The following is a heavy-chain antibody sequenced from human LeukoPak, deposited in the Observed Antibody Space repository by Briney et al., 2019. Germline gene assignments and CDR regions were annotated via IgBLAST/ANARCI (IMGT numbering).Heavy chain of an antibody. J-gene: IGHJ4*02. V-gene: IGHV3-74*01. D-gene: IGHD3-16*02. CDR1: GFTFSNYW. Sequence: QAGGSLRLSCAASGFTFSNYWMHWVRQAPGKGLMWVSRINTAESSTTYADSVKGRFTISRDNAKNTLYLQMNSLKAEDTAVYYCSRDFDRYYFDYWGQGTLVTVSS. CDR3: SRDFDRYYFDY. CDR2: INTAESST.